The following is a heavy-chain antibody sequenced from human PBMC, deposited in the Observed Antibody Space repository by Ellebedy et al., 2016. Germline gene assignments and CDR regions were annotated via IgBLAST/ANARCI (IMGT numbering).Heavy chain of an antibody. J-gene: IGHJ5*02. V-gene: IGHV6-1*01. Sequence: SQTLSLTCAISGDSVSTNSAAWNWIRQSPSRGLEWLGRTYYTSKWQSDYAPSVKSRITIGPDTSKNQFSLQPKSVTPEDTAVYYCARSAPGIDHWGQGTLVTVSS. CDR3: ARSAPGIDH. CDR1: GDSVSTNSAA. CDR2: TYYTSKWQS. D-gene: IGHD6-13*01.